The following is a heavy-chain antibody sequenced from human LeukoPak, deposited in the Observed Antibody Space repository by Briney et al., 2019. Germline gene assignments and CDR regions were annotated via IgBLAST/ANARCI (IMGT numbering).Heavy chain of an antibody. CDR3: AKETRGSYSDY. J-gene: IGHJ4*02. CDR1: GFTFSSSG. D-gene: IGHD1-26*01. Sequence: GGSLRLSCAASGFTFSSSGMHWVRQAPGKGLEWVAFIRYDGTSKYYADSVKGRFTISRDDSKNTVYLQMNSLRAEDTAVYYCAKETRGSYSDYWGQGTLVTVSS. CDR2: IRYDGTSK. V-gene: IGHV3-30*02.